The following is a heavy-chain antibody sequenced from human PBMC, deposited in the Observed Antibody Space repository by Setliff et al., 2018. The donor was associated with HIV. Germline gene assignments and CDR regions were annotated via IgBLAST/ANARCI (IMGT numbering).Heavy chain of an antibody. J-gene: IGHJ4*02. CDR1: GFTVSTYY. D-gene: IGHD3-3*01. CDR2: IYSGGST. CDR3: ARVRLYNTALDY. Sequence: GESLKISCAASGFTVSTYYMSWVRQASGKGLEWVSTIYSGGSTYHADSVKGRFTLSRDTSKNTLFLQMNSLRPEDAAVYYCARVRLYNTALDYWGQGTLVTVSS. V-gene: IGHV3-66*02.